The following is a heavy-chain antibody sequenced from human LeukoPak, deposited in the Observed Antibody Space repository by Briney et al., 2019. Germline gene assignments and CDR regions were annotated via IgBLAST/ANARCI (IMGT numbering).Heavy chain of an antibody. CDR2: IYPGDSDT. D-gene: IGHD6-13*01. Sequence: GKSLKISCKGSGYSFTSYWIGWVRQMPGKGLEWMGIIYPGDSDTRYSPSFQGQVTISADKSISTAYLQWSSLKASDTAMYYCARGEAAAGTGFDPWGQGTLVTVSS. V-gene: IGHV5-51*01. J-gene: IGHJ5*02. CDR3: ARGEAAAGTGFDP. CDR1: GYSFTSYW.